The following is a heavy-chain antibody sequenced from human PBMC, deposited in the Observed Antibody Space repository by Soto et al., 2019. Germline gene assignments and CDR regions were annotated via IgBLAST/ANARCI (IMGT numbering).Heavy chain of an antibody. D-gene: IGHD3-22*01. CDR1: GGSMNTYY. CDR2: IYYSGST. Sequence: QVQLQESGPGLVKPSETLSLTCTVSGGSMNTYYWGWFRQPPGKGLEWVGYIYYSGSTTYSPSLKSRVPMSLATSKNQFSPILNSVTAADPAVYYCARLGGYSQAFDQWGQGSLVTVSS. CDR3: ARLGGYSQAFDQ. J-gene: IGHJ4*02. V-gene: IGHV4-59*08.